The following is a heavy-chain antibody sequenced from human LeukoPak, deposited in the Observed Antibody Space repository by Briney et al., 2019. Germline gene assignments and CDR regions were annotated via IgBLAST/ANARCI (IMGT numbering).Heavy chain of an antibody. V-gene: IGHV1-18*01. J-gene: IGHJ6*02. CDR2: ISAYNGNT. CDR3: ARVFSSIAAAVSPVYGMDV. Sequence: ASVKVSCKASGYTFTSYGISWVRQAPGQGLEWMGWISAYNGNTNYAQKLQGRDTMTTDTSTSTAYMELRSLRSDDTAVYYCARVFSSIAAAVSPVYGMDVWGQGTTVTVSS. D-gene: IGHD6-13*01. CDR1: GYTFTSYG.